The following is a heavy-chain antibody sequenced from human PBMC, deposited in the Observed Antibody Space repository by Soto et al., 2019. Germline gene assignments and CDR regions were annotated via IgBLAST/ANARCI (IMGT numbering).Heavy chain of an antibody. CDR2: ISYDGSNK. Sequence: GGSLRLSCAASGFTFSSYGMHWVRQAPGKGLEWVAVISYDGSNKYYADSVKGRFTISRDNSKNTLYLQMNSLRAEDTAVYYCAKDGGYCTNGVCYTRGAFDYWGQGTLVTVSS. CDR1: GFTFSSYG. J-gene: IGHJ4*02. D-gene: IGHD2-8*01. CDR3: AKDGGYCTNGVCYTRGAFDY. V-gene: IGHV3-30*18.